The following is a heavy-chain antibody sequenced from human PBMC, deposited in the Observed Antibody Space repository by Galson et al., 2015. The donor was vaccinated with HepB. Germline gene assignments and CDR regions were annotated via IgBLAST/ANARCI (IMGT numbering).Heavy chain of an antibody. V-gene: IGHV3-48*02. CDR2: FSSSYSTI. J-gene: IGHJ6*03. CDR1: GFTFSSYS. D-gene: IGHD1-1*01. Sequence: SLRLSCAASGFTFSSYSMNWVRQAPGKGLEWVSYFSSSYSTIYYADSVKGRFTIPRDNARNSLYLQMNSLRDEDTAVYYCVRVRLSGTYYDYMDVWGKGTTVTVSS. CDR3: VRVRLSGTYYDYMDV.